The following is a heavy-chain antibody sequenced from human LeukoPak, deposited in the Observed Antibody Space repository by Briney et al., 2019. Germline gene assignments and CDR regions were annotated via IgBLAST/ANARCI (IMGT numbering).Heavy chain of an antibody. Sequence: SETLSLTCAVSGYSISSGYYWGWIRQPPGKGLECIGSIYHSGYTHYNPSLKSRVTISVDTSKNQFSLKLSSVTAADTAVYYCASYSSSWYYFDYWGQGTWSPSPQ. V-gene: IGHV4-38-2*01. J-gene: IGHJ4*02. D-gene: IGHD6-13*01. CDR1: GYSISSGYY. CDR2: IYHSGYT. CDR3: ASYSSSWYYFDY.